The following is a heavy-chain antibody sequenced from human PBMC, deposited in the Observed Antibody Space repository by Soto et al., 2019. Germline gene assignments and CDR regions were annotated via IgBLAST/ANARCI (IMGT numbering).Heavy chain of an antibody. CDR1: GGSISSSSYY. D-gene: IGHD1-20*01. CDR3: ARRYNWTLLYYYYYGMDV. V-gene: IGHV4-39*01. J-gene: IGHJ6*02. Sequence: SETLSLTCTVSGGSISSSSYYWGWIRQPPGKGLEWIGSIYYSGSTYYKPSLKSRVTISVDTSKNQFSLKLSSVTAADTAVYYCARRYNWTLLYYYYYGMDVWGQGTTVTVSS. CDR2: IYYSGST.